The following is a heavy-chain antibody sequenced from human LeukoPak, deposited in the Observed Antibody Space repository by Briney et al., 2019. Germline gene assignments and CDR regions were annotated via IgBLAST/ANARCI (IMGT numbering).Heavy chain of an antibody. CDR2: IIPIFGTA. CDR3: AGEDWCGGDCYSRLVY. J-gene: IGHJ4*02. Sequence: GASVKVSCKASGGTFSSYAISWVRQAPGQGLEWMGGIIPIFGTANYAQKFQGRVTITADESTSTAYMELSSLRSEDTAVYYCAGEDWCGGDCYSRLVYWGQGTLVTVSS. D-gene: IGHD2-21*02. CDR1: GGTFSSYA. V-gene: IGHV1-69*13.